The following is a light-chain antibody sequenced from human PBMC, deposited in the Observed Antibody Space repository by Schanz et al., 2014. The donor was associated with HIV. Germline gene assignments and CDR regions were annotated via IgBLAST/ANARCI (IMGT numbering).Light chain of an antibody. CDR1: QSVSSSY. Sequence: EIVLTQSPGSLSLSPGGRATLSCRASQSVSSSYLAWYQQKPGQAPRLLIYGASSRATGIPDRFSGSGSGTDFTLTIRRLEPEDFAVYYCQQYSSSPRTFGQGTKVEI. V-gene: IGKV3-20*01. J-gene: IGKJ1*01. CDR2: GAS. CDR3: QQYSSSPRT.